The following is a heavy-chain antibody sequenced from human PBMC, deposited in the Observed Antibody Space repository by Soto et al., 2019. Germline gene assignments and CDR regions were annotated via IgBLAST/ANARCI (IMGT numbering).Heavy chain of an antibody. CDR3: ARGYYYDSSGYYSYFDY. V-gene: IGHV1-69*06. CDR1: GGTFSSYA. D-gene: IGHD3-22*01. J-gene: IGHJ4*02. Sequence: ASVKVSCKSSGGTFSSYAISWVRQAPGQGLEWMGGIIPIFGTANYAQKFQGRVTITADKSTSTAYMELSSLRSEDTAVYYCARGYYYDSSGYYSYFDYWGQGTLVTVS. CDR2: IIPIFGTA.